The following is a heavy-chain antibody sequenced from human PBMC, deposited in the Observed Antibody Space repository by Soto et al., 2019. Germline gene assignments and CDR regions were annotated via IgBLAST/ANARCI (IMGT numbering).Heavy chain of an antibody. D-gene: IGHD2-15*01. V-gene: IGHV4-59*08. CDR1: GGSISSYY. J-gene: IGHJ6*01. CDR3: ARHVPYCSDSSHCAYGLDV. CDR2: IYYSGTT. Sequence: QVQLQESGPGLVRPSETLSLICTVSGGSISSYYWSWIRQPPGKGLEWIGYIYYSGTTRYNPSLKGRVTRSVDPSKNHFPRKFSSLTAADTPVYHCARHVPYCSDSSHCAYGLDVWGQGTTVTVSS.